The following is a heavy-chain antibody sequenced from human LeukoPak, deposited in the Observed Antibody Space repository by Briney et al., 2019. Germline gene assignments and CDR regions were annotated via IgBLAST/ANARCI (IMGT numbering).Heavy chain of an antibody. CDR2: INHSGST. CDR3: APLIAVAGTGY. D-gene: IGHD6-19*01. V-gene: IGHV4-34*01. Sequence: SETLSLTCTVSGGSISSYYWSWIRQPPGKGLEWIGEINHSGSTNYNPSLKSRVTISVDTSKNQFSLKLSSVTAADTAVYYCAPLIAVAGTGYWGQGTLVTVSS. CDR1: GGSISSYY. J-gene: IGHJ4*02.